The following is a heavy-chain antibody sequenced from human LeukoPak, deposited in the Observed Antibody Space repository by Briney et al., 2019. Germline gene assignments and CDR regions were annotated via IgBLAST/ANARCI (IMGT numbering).Heavy chain of an antibody. Sequence: GGSLRLSCAASGFTFSSYSMNWVRQAPGKGLEWVSYISSSSSTIYYAGSVKGRFTISGDNAKNSLYLQMNSLRAEDTAVYYCARVRGYALSYYFDYWGQGTLVTVSS. V-gene: IGHV3-48*01. CDR1: GFTFSSYS. CDR2: ISSSSSTI. CDR3: ARVRGYALSYYFDY. D-gene: IGHD2-8*01. J-gene: IGHJ4*02.